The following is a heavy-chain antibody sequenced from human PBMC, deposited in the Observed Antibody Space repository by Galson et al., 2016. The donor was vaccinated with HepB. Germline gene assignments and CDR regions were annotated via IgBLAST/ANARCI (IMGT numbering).Heavy chain of an antibody. Sequence: SLRLSCAASGFTFDDHAMHWVRQAPGKGLEWVPGISWNGGNIDYADSVKGRFTTSRDNAKNSLYLQMNSLRIEDTALYYCAPSALSDWGQGTLVTVSP. J-gene: IGHJ4*02. D-gene: IGHD3-3*02. CDR1: GFTFDDHA. CDR3: APSALSD. CDR2: ISWNGGNI. V-gene: IGHV3-9*01.